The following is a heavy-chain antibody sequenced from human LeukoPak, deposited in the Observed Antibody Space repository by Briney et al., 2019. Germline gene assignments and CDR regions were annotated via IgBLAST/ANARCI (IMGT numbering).Heavy chain of an antibody. J-gene: IGHJ4*02. Sequence: QPGGSLRLSCAVSGFSIRKYWMDWVRQAPGKGPVWVSHLNGDGRTTYADSVKGRFTISRDNAKNTLYLQMDSLRAEDTAVYYCVRENNGIDYWGQGTLVTVSS. V-gene: IGHV3-74*03. CDR1: GFSIRKYW. CDR3: VRENNGIDY. D-gene: IGHD1-14*01. CDR2: LNGDGRT.